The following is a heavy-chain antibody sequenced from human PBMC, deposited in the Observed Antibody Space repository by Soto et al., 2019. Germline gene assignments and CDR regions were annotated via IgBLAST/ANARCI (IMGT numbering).Heavy chain of an antibody. Sequence: QVQLVQSGAEVKKPGASVKVSCKASGYSFTSYGISWVRQAPGQGLEWMGWISAYNGTRKYAQKFQGRVTMTTDTSTSTAYMELRSLRSDDTAVYYGARDLGGFPDYWGQGTLVTVSS. CDR1: GYSFTSYG. D-gene: IGHD5-12*01. V-gene: IGHV1-18*01. CDR3: ARDLGGFPDY. J-gene: IGHJ4*02. CDR2: ISAYNGTR.